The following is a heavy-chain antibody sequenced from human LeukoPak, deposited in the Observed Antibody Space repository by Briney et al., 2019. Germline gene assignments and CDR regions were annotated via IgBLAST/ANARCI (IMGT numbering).Heavy chain of an antibody. V-gene: IGHV2-5*02. J-gene: IGHJ4*02. Sequence: SGPTLVNPTQTLTLTCTFSGFSLSTSGVGVGWIRQPPGKALEWLALIYWDDDKRYSPSLKSRVTITKDTSKNQVVLTMTNMDPVDTATYYCAHMGIEMATIKYYFDYWGQGTLVTVSS. CDR2: IYWDDDK. CDR3: AHMGIEMATIKYYFDY. CDR1: GFSLSTSGVG. D-gene: IGHD5-24*01.